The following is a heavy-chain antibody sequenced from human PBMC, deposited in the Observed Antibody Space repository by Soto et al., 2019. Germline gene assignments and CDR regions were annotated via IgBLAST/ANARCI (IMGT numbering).Heavy chain of an antibody. V-gene: IGHV1-45*02. CDR1: GYTFTYRY. CDR2: ITPFNGNT. CDR3: ATLGNGGYFDY. J-gene: IGHJ4*02. D-gene: IGHD7-27*01. Sequence: QMQLVQSGAEVKKTGSSVKVSCKASGYTFTYRYLHWVRQAPGQALEWMGWITPFNGNTNYAQKFQDRVTITRDRSMSTAYMELSSLRSEDTAMYYCATLGNGGYFDYWGQGNLVTGSA.